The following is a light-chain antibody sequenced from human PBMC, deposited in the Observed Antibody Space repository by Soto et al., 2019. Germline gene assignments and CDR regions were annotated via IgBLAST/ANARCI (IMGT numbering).Light chain of an antibody. CDR2: DAS. Sequence: EIVLTQSPGTLSLSPGERATLSCRASQSGIGIYLAWYKQKPGQAPRFLIYDASTRATGIPDRVSGSGSGTDFTLTISRLEPEDFAVYSCHHYGSSPRTFGQGTRLEIK. CDR1: QSGIGIY. CDR3: HHYGSSPRT. V-gene: IGKV3-20*01. J-gene: IGKJ5*01.